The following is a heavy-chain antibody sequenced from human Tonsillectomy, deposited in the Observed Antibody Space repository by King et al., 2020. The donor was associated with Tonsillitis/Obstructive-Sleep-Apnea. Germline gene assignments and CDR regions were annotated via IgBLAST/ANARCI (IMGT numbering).Heavy chain of an antibody. J-gene: IGHJ6*03. CDR1: VYTFTRYG. CDR2: ISAYNGNT. CDR3: ASTTIFGVVIYYMDV. D-gene: IGHD3-3*01. Sequence: QLVQSGAEVKKPGASVKVSCKASVYTFTRYGINWVRQAPGQGLELMGWISAYNGNTNYAQKLQGRGTMTTDTSTTTAYMELRSLRSDDTAVYYCASTTIFGVVIYYMDVWGKGTTVTVSS. V-gene: IGHV1-18*01.